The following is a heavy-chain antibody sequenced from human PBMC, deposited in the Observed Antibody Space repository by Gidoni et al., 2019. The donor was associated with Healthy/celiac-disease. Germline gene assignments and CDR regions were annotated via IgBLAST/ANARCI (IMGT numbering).Heavy chain of an antibody. Sequence: EVQLVESGGGWVQPGGSLRLSCADSGFTFSSYEMNWVRQAPGKGLEWVSYISSSGSTIYYAASVKGRFTISRDNAKNSLYLQMNSLRSEDTAVYYCARDSYDFWSGLDYWGQGTLVTVSS. CDR3: ARDSYDFWSGLDY. CDR1: GFTFSSYE. D-gene: IGHD3-3*01. J-gene: IGHJ4*02. V-gene: IGHV3-48*03. CDR2: ISSSGSTI.